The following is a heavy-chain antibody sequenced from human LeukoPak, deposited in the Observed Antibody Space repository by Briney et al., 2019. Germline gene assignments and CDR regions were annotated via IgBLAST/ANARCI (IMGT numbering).Heavy chain of an antibody. CDR3: ARQYSGSYFNYFDY. CDR2: IYYSGST. J-gene: IGHJ4*02. D-gene: IGHD1-26*01. CDR1: GGSISSYY. V-gene: IGHV4-59*08. Sequence: TPSETLSLTCTVSGGSISSYYWSWIRQPPGKGLEWIGYIYYSGSTNYNPSLKSRVTISVDTSKNQFSLKLSSVTAADTAVYYCARQYSGSYFNYFDYWAREPWSPSPQ.